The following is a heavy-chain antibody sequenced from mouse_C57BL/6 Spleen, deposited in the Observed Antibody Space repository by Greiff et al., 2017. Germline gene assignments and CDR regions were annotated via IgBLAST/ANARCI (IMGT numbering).Heavy chain of an antibody. V-gene: IGHV6-6*01. CDR1: GFTFSDAW. D-gene: IGHD2-1*01. J-gene: IGHJ1*03. CDR2: IRNKANNHAT. Sequence: VKVEESGGGLVQPGGSMKLSCAASGFTFSDAWMDWVRQSPEKGLEWVAEIRNKANNHATYYAESVKGRFTISRDDSKSSVYLQMNSLRAEDTGIYYCTRQAPLYYGNYYWYFDVWGTGTTVTVSS. CDR3: TRQAPLYYGNYYWYFDV.